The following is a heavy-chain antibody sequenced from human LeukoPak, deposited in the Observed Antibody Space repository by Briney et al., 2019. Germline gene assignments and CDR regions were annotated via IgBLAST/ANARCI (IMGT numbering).Heavy chain of an antibody. CDR1: GVSVSSSNAV. CDR3: ARGSDGYNFYNWCDP. D-gene: IGHD5-24*01. CDR2: TYYRSKWYN. J-gene: IGHJ5*02. V-gene: IGHV6-1*01. Sequence: SRTLSLTCAISGVSVSSSNAVWNWIRQSPSRGLEWLGRTYYRSKWYNDYSVSVKSRITINPDTSKNQCSLQLNSVTPEDTAVYYCARGSDGYNFYNWCDPWGQGTLVTVSS.